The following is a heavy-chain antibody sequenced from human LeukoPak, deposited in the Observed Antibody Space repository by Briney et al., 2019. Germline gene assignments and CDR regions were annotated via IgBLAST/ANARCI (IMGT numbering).Heavy chain of an antibody. CDR3: ASRWEFGEFYYYYYGMDV. CDR1: GGTFSSYA. V-gene: IGHV1-69*04. J-gene: IGHJ6*02. D-gene: IGHD3-10*01. Sequence: SVKVSCKASGGTFSSYAISWVRRAPGQGLEWMGRIIPILGIANYAQKFQGRPTITAAKSTSTAYMELSSLRSADTAVYYCASRWEFGEFYYYYYGMDVWGQGTTVTVSS. CDR2: IIPILGIA.